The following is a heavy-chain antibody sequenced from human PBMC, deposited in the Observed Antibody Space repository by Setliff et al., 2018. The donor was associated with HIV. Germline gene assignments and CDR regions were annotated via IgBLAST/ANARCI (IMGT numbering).Heavy chain of an antibody. CDR1: GGSIRTGAYY. Sequence: PSETLSLTCTVSGGSIRTGAYYWGWIRQPPGKGLEWIGSIYYDGRTFYKPSLKSRLTISVDTPKNQFSLSLNSVTAADTAVYFCARGGAVSADFDSWGQGTLVTVSS. CDR2: IYYDGRT. J-gene: IGHJ5*01. CDR3: ARGGAVSADFDS. V-gene: IGHV4-39*07. D-gene: IGHD3-16*01.